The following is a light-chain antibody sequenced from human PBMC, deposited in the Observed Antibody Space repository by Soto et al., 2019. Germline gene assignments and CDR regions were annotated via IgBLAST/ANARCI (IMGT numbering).Light chain of an antibody. CDR2: KGT. CDR3: QSADSSGPYVV. Sequence: SYELTQPPSVSVSPGQTARITCSGDALPKQYAYWYQQKPGQAPVMVIYKGTERPSEIPERFSGSSSGTTVTLSISGVQAEDEADYYCQSADSSGPYVVFGGGTKLTVL. J-gene: IGLJ3*02. V-gene: IGLV3-25*03. CDR1: ALPKQY.